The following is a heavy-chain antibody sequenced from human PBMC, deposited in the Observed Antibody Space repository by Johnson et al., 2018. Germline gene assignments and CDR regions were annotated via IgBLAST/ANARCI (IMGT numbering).Heavy chain of an antibody. CDR2: INPSGGST. CDR1: GYTFTSYY. J-gene: IGHJ3*02. Sequence: VRLVESGAEVTKPGASVKVSCKASGYTFTSYYMHWVRQAPGQGLEWMGIINPSGGSTSYAQKFHGRVTMTRDTSTSTVYMELSSPRAEDTAVYYCSRFLYYDTSGYHKGDAFHIWGQGTMVTVSS. D-gene: IGHD3-22*01. CDR3: SRFLYYDTSGYHKGDAFHI. V-gene: IGHV1-46*01.